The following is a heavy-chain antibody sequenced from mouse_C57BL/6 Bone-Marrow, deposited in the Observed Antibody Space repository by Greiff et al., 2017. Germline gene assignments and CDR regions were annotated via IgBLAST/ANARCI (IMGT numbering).Heavy chain of an antibody. J-gene: IGHJ4*01. CDR3: ARCPGYYAMDY. Sequence: VQLQQSGAELVKPGASVKLSCTASGFNIKDYYMHWVKQRTEQGLEWIGRIDPEDGKTKYAPKFQGKATITADTSSNTAYLQLSSLTSEDTAVYYCARCPGYYAMDYWGQGTSVTVSS. CDR1: GFNIKDYY. V-gene: IGHV14-2*01. CDR2: IDPEDGKT. D-gene: IGHD6-1*01.